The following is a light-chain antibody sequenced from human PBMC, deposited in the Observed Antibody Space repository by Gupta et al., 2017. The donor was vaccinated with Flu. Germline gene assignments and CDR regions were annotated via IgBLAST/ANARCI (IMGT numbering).Light chain of an antibody. CDR3: QQADRFPFT. V-gene: IGKV1-12*01. J-gene: IGKJ2*01. CDR1: QDIGNW. Sequence: DIQMTQSPSSVSASVGDRVTTSCRASQDIGNWLAWYQQKPGRAPKLLIYATTGLQNGVPSRFSGGRSGADYTLTISSLQPEDFGIYYCQQADRFPFTFGQGTNLEIK. CDR2: ATT.